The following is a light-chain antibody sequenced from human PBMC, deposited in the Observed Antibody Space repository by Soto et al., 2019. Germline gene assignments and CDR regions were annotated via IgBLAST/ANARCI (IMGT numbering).Light chain of an antibody. V-gene: IGKV3-20*01. J-gene: IGKJ4*01. CDR1: QSVTSY. CDR2: GAS. CDR3: QQYAYPTLT. Sequence: EIVLTQLPGTLSLSPGERATLSCRASQSVTSYFAWYQQKPGQAPRLLIYGASSRAIGVPDRFSGRGSGTDFTRTISRLEPEDFAVYFCQQYAYPTLTFGGGTKVDIK.